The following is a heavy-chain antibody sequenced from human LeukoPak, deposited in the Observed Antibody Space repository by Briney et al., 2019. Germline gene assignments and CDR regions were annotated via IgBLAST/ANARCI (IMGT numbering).Heavy chain of an antibody. V-gene: IGHV1-18*01. CDR3: ARGRDILTSPYGLDV. D-gene: IGHD3-9*01. J-gene: IGHJ6*02. CDR1: GYAFNTNA. Sequence: ASVKVSCKASGYAFNTNAITWVRQAPGQGLEWMGWISGYNGKTNYAQKFQGRVTMTTDTSTSTAYMELRSRRSDDTAVYYCARGRDILTSPYGLDVWGQGTTVIVSS. CDR2: ISGYNGKT.